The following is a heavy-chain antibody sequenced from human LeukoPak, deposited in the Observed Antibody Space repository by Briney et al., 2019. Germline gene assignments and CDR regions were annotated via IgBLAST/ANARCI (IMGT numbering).Heavy chain of an antibody. D-gene: IGHD6-13*01. Sequence: GGSLRLSCAASGFNFSASAIHWVRQASEKGLEWVGRIRSKTHSYATTYAASLKGRFTISRDDSKNTTYLQMSSLKTDDTAVYYCTRRSIASTRTDDYWGQGTLVTVSS. CDR3: TRRSIASTRTDDY. CDR2: IRSKTHSYAT. J-gene: IGHJ4*02. CDR1: GFNFSASA. V-gene: IGHV3-73*01.